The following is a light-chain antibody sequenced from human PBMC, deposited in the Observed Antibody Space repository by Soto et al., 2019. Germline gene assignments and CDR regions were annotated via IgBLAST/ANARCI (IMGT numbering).Light chain of an antibody. CDR1: QTVANR. CDR3: LQIYFYPYT. J-gene: IGKJ2*01. CDR2: KAS. Sequence: DNQMSQSPSTLSASVRYRVTITCRASQTVANRLAWYRQKPGKAPELLIYKASTLESGVPSRFSGSGSGTHFTLTIDSLQPDDFATYHCLQIYFYPYTFGQGTEVEIK. V-gene: IGKV1-5*03.